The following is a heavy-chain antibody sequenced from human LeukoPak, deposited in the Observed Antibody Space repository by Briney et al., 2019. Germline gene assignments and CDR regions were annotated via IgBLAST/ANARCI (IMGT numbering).Heavy chain of an antibody. CDR2: IRYDGSNK. D-gene: IGHD5-24*01. V-gene: IGHV3-30*02. J-gene: IGHJ4*02. Sequence: GGSLRLSCAASGFTFSSYGMHWVRQAPGKGLEWVAFIRYDGSNKYYADSVKGRCTISRDNSKNTLYLQMNSLRAEDTAVYYCAKDEMATISAPYYWGQGTLVTVSS. CDR1: GFTFSSYG. CDR3: AKDEMATISAPYY.